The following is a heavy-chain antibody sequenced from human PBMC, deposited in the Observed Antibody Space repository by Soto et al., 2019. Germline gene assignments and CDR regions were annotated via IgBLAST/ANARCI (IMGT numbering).Heavy chain of an antibody. CDR1: GVNLSRYG. CDR3: ARDVDTTSHLNWFDP. CDR2: IWYHGTTK. D-gene: IGHD5-18*01. Sequence: GVSLRLSCEVSGVNLSRYGMHWVRQAPGKGLEWVAVIWYHGTTKNYADSVKGRFTISRDISKNTVYLQMDSLEVEDTAVYYCARDVDTTSHLNWFDPWGQGVMVTVSS. V-gene: IGHV3-33*01. J-gene: IGHJ5*02.